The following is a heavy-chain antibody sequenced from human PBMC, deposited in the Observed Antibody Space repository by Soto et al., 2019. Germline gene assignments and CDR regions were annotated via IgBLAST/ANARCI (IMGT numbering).Heavy chain of an antibody. D-gene: IGHD3-22*01. Sequence: ASVKVSCKASGYTFTSYGISWVRQAPGQGLERMGWISTFHGNTNYAQKFQGSVTMTTDTSTSTAYMELRSLTSDDTAIYYCARDTYYTTGYPLDYWGQGTLVTVAS. V-gene: IGHV1-18*04. J-gene: IGHJ4*02. CDR2: ISTFHGNT. CDR1: GYTFTSYG. CDR3: ARDTYYTTGYPLDY.